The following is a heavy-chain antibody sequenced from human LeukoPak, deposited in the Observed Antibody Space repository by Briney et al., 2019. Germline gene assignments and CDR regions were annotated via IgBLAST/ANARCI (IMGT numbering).Heavy chain of an antibody. CDR3: TRNGYYCLDY. CDR1: GYSISSGYY. D-gene: IGHD3-16*01. V-gene: IGHV4-38-2*02. Sequence: SSETLSLTCTVSGYSISSGYYWGWIRQPPGKGLEWIGTIYHSGSTYYNPSLKSRVTISVDTSKNQFSLKLSSVTAADTAVYYCTRNGYYCLDYWGQGTQVTVSP. CDR2: IYHSGST. J-gene: IGHJ4*02.